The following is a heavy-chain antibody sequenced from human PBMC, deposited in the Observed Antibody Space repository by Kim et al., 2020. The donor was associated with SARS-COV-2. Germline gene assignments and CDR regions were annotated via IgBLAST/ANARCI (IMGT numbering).Heavy chain of an antibody. CDR1: GFTFSSYW. Sequence: GGSLRLSCAASGFTFSSYWMSWVRQAPGKGLEWVANIKQDGSEKYYVDSVKGRFTISRDNAKNSLYLQMNSLRAEDTAVYYCARDLRRGYDYYYYYGMDVWGQGTTVTVSS. CDR3: ARDLRRGYDYYYYYGMDV. D-gene: IGHD5-12*01. V-gene: IGHV3-7*01. J-gene: IGHJ6*02. CDR2: IKQDGSEK.